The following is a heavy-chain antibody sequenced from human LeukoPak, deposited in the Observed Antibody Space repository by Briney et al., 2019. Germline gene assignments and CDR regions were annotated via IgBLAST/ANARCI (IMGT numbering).Heavy chain of an antibody. V-gene: IGHV4-59*01. J-gene: IGHJ3*02. D-gene: IGHD1-26*01. Sequence: PLETLSLTCTVSGGTISRNYWSWIRQPPGKGLEWVAYIDYSGSTNYNLSPKSRRTISMDASKNQFSLKLSSVTAADTAVYYCARDRRRELLHAFDIWGQGTMVTVSS. CDR1: GGTISRNY. CDR3: ARDRRRELLHAFDI. CDR2: IDYSGST.